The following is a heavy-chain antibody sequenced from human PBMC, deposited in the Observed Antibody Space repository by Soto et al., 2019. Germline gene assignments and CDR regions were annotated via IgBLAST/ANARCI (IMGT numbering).Heavy chain of an antibody. D-gene: IGHD2-15*01. V-gene: IGHV4-4*07. CDR1: GGSISSYY. CDR3: ARGYSGGSPIDYYGMDV. J-gene: IGHJ6*02. CDR2: IYTSGST. Sequence: QVQLQESGPGLVKPSETLSLTCTVSGGSISSYYWSWIRQPAGKGLEWIGRIYTSGSTNYNPSLKSRVTTSVDTSKNQFSLKLSSVTAADTAVYYCARGYSGGSPIDYYGMDVWGQGTTVTVSS.